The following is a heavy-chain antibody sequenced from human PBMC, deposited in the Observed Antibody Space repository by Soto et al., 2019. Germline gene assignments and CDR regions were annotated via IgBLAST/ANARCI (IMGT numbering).Heavy chain of an antibody. D-gene: IGHD1-26*01. CDR2: MHYSGSS. V-gene: IGHV4-61*05. Sequence: SETLSLTCSVSGGSISSSNYYWAWIRQPPGKGLEWIGYMHYSGSSNYNPFLKSRVTISVDTSKNQFSLKLSSVTAADTAVYYCARRGSYPYFDYWGQGTLVTVSS. J-gene: IGHJ4*02. CDR3: ARRGSYPYFDY. CDR1: GGSISSSNYY.